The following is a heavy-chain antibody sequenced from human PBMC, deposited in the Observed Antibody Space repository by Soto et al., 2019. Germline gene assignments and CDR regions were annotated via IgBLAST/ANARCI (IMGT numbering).Heavy chain of an antibody. D-gene: IGHD4-17*01. Sequence: ASVKVSCKASGYTFTSYYMHWVRQAPGQGLEWMGIINPSGGSTSYAQKFQGRVTMTRDTSTSTVYMELSSLRSEDTALYYCATHTVTHYYYYYMDVWGKGTTVTVSS. CDR1: GYTFTSYY. CDR3: ATHTVTHYYYYYMDV. CDR2: INPSGGST. V-gene: IGHV1-46*03. J-gene: IGHJ6*03.